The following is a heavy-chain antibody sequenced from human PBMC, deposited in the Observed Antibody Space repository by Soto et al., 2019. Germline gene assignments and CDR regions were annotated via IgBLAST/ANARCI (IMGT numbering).Heavy chain of an antibody. J-gene: IGHJ4*02. V-gene: IGHV4-30-2*01. Sequence: PSETLSLTCTVSCASIDSGVYSWAWIRQPPGKGLDWIGHIYHIGTTYYNPSLQSRVTMTVDRSRNEVSLKLISATAADTAFYYCARRLMAEFDFWGRGTLVNVSS. CDR1: CASIDSGVYS. CDR2: IYHIGTT. D-gene: IGHD3-16*01. CDR3: ARRLMAEFDF.